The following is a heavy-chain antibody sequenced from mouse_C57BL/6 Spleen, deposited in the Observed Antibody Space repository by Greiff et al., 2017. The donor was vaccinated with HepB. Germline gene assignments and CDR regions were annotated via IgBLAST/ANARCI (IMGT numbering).Heavy chain of an antibody. V-gene: IGHV1-26*01. CDR1: GYTFTDYY. J-gene: IGHJ2*01. CDR2: INPNNGGT. D-gene: IGHD1-1*02. CDR3: ARYGRYFDY. Sequence: SGYTFTDYYMHWVKQSHGKSLEWIGDINPNNGGTSYNQKFKGKATLTVDKSSSTAYMELRSLTSEDSAVYYCARYGRYFDYWGQGTTLTVSS.